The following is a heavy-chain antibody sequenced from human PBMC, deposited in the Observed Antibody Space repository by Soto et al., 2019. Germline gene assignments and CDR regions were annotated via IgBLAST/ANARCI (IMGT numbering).Heavy chain of an antibody. D-gene: IGHD5-12*01. J-gene: IGHJ4*02. CDR2: IYPSDSDT. Sequence: EESLKISCTGSGYTFATYWIAWVRQMPGKGLEWMGIIYPSDSDTRYSPSFQGQVTISADKSITTAYLQWSSLKASDTAMYYCAGDVVPESGYDLDYFDYWGQGTLVTVSS. CDR3: AGDVVPESGYDLDYFDY. CDR1: GYTFATYW. V-gene: IGHV5-51*01.